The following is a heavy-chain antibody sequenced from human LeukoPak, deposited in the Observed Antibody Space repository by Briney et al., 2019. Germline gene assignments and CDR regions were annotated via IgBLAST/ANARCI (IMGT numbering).Heavy chain of an antibody. V-gene: IGHV3-11*01. Sequence: GGSLRLSCAASGFTFSDYYMSWIRQAPGKGLEWVSDISSSGSTIYYADSVKGRFTISRNNAKNSLYLQMNSLRAEDTAVYYCASYTRVRGVIMRDSYYYYGMCVWGQGITVTVSS. CDR1: GFTFSDYY. J-gene: IGHJ6*02. D-gene: IGHD3-10*01. CDR3: ASYTRVRGVIMRDSYYYYGMCV. CDR2: ISSSGSTI.